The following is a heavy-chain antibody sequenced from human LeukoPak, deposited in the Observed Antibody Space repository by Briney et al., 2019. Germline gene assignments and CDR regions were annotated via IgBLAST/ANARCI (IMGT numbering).Heavy chain of an antibody. CDR3: AKRYDTTVYSINFDY. Sequence: GGSLTLSCAASGFRFSNYAMHCVRQAPGKGLEWVAGISYDGSKKYYADSVKGRFTISRDNSKNTLYLQMNSLRADDTAMYYCAKRYDTTVYSINFDYWGQGTLVTVSS. J-gene: IGHJ4*02. D-gene: IGHD3-22*01. CDR2: ISYDGSKK. CDR1: GFRFSNYA. V-gene: IGHV3-30*18.